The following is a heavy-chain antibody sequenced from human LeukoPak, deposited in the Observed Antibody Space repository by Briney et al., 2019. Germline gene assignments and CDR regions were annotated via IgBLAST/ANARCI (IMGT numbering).Heavy chain of an antibody. V-gene: IGHV1-18*01. CDR2: ISAYNGNT. Sequence: ASVKVSCKASGYTFTSYGISWVRQAPGQGLEWMGWISAYNGNTNYAQKLQGRVTMTTDTSTSTAYMELRSLRSDDTAVYYRARVFHSTFDFWSGYYWSYYYYGMDVWGQGTTVTVSS. J-gene: IGHJ6*02. D-gene: IGHD3-3*01. CDR1: GYTFTSYG. CDR3: ARVFHSTFDFWSGYYWSYYYYGMDV.